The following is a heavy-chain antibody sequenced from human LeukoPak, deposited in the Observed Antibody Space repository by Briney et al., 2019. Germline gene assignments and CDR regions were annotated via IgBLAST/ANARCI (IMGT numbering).Heavy chain of an antibody. CDR2: ISSSSSYI. D-gene: IGHD1-26*01. J-gene: IGHJ4*02. V-gene: IGHV3-21*01. CDR1: GFTFSSYS. Sequence: GGSLRLSCAASGFTFSSYSMNWVRQAPGKGLEWVSSISSSSSYIYYADSVKGRFTISRDKAKNSLYLQMNSLRAEDTAVYYCARGGQWELPYYFDYWGQGTLVTVSS. CDR3: ARGGQWELPYYFDY.